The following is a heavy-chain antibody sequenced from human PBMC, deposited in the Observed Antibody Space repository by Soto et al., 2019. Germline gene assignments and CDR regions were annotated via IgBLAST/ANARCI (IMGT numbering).Heavy chain of an antibody. Sequence: GASVKVSCKTSGYTFSNYGITWVRQAPGQPLEWLGWISLYSDGTNYAQKFQGRVSMTTDTSTTTAYMELRSLRSDDTAVYYCAKKSPYGGPTNWGQGTLVTVSS. D-gene: IGHD4-17*01. CDR1: GYTFSNYG. CDR2: ISLYSDGT. CDR3: AKKSPYGGPTN. J-gene: IGHJ4*02. V-gene: IGHV1-18*01.